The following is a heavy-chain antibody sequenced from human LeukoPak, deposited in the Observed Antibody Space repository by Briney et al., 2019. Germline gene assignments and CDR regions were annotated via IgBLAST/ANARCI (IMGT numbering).Heavy chain of an antibody. J-gene: IGHJ4*02. CDR1: GYILTNYG. Sequence: ASVKVSCKTFGYILTNYGISWVRQAPGQGLEWMGWITPYIGNTNIAQKVQHRVTMTTDTSTSTAYVELRSLRSDDTAVYYCARDTESINWNHRRLGRFWDCWGQGTLVTVSS. CDR3: ARDTESINWNHRRLGRFWDC. V-gene: IGHV1-18*01. CDR2: ITPYIGNT. D-gene: IGHD1-1*01.